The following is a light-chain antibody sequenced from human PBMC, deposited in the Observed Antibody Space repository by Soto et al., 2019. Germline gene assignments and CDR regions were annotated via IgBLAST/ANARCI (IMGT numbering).Light chain of an antibody. CDR3: QQYNNWPRWT. CDR1: QSINNN. Sequence: EIVMTQSPATLSVSPGDRATLSCRASQSINNNLAWYQQKPGQAPRLLIHGASTRATGIPARFSGSGSGAEFTLTISSLQSEDFAVYYCQQYNNWPRWTFGQGTKVEIK. J-gene: IGKJ1*01. CDR2: GAS. V-gene: IGKV3-15*01.